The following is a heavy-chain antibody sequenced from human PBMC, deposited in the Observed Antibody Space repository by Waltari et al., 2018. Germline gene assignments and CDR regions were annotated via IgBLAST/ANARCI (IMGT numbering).Heavy chain of an antibody. CDR2: IYHSGST. D-gene: IGHD2-21*02. CDR3: ARLGESGGNSGY. CDR1: GYSISSGYY. V-gene: IGHV4-38-2*01. Sequence: QVQLQDSGPGLVKPSEPLSLTCAVSGYSISSGYYWGWIRQPPGKGLEWIGSIYHSGSTDYNPSLKSRVTISVDTSKNQFSLKLSSVTAADTAVYYCARLGESGGNSGYWGQGTLVTVSS. J-gene: IGHJ4*02.